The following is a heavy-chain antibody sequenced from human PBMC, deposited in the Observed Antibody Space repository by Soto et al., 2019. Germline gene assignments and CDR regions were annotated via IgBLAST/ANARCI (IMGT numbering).Heavy chain of an antibody. V-gene: IGHV3-64D*06. CDR1: GFTFSSYA. Sequence: GGSLRLSCSASGFTFSSYAMHWVRQAPGKGLEYVSAISSNGGSTYYADSVKGRFTISRDNSKNTLYLQMSSLRAEDTAVYYCVKDQGVAGNTYYYYYGMDVWGQGTTVTV. CDR2: ISSNGGST. J-gene: IGHJ6*02. CDR3: VKDQGVAGNTYYYYYGMDV. D-gene: IGHD6-19*01.